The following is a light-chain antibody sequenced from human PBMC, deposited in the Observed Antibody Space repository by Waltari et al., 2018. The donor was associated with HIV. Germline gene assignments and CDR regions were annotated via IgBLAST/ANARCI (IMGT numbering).Light chain of an antibody. Sequence: QSVLIQPPSASGTPGQRVTISCSGRSSHLGSNYVPWDQQLPGTAPKLLIYMSGQRPSGVPDRFSESKSGTSASLAISGRRSEDEAEYYCAAWDDSLSATVFGGGTKLTVL. V-gene: IGLV1-47*01. CDR2: MSG. J-gene: IGLJ2*01. CDR1: SSHLGSNY. CDR3: AAWDDSLSATV.